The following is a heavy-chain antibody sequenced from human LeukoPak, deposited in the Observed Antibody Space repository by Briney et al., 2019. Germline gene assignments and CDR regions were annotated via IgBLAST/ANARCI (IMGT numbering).Heavy chain of an antibody. Sequence: SETLSLTCTVSGGSISSSSYYWGWIRQPPGKGLEWIGSIYYSGSTYYNPSLKSRVTISVDTSKNQFSLKLSSVTAADTAVYYCARTVMCYYDSSAGNWFDPWGQGTLVTVSS. CDR2: IYYSGST. CDR3: ARTVMCYYDSSAGNWFDP. D-gene: IGHD3-22*01. CDR1: GGSISSSSYY. J-gene: IGHJ5*02. V-gene: IGHV4-39*01.